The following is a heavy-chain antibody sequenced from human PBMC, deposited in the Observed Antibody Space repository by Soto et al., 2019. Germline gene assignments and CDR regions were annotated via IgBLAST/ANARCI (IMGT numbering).Heavy chain of an antibody. Sequence: ASVKVCCKASGYTFTSYDINWVRQATGQGLEWMGWMNPNSGNTGYAQKFQGRVTMTRNTSISTAYMELSSLRSEDTAVYYWEREGGSGYCRGHPIWCWSSGQSDARYIW. CDR3: EREGGSGYCRGHPIWCWSSGQSDARYI. D-gene: IGHD2-15*01. J-gene: IGHJ3*02. CDR2: MNPNSGNT. V-gene: IGHV1-8*01. CDR1: GYTFTSYD.